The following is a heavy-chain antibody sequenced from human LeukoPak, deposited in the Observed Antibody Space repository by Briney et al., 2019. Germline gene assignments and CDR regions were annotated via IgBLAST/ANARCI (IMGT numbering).Heavy chain of an antibody. Sequence: SETLCLTCTVSGGSISSGGYYWSWLRQHPGQGLEWIGYIYYSGSTYYNPSLKSRVTISVDTSKNQFSLKLSSVTAADTAVYYCVGTNYYDSSGFDYWGQGTLVTVSS. CDR1: GGSISSGGYY. CDR3: VGTNYYDSSGFDY. V-gene: IGHV4-31*03. J-gene: IGHJ4*02. CDR2: IYYSGST. D-gene: IGHD3-22*01.